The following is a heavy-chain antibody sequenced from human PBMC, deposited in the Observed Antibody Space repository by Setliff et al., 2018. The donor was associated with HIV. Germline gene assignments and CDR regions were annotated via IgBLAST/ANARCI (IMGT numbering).Heavy chain of an antibody. CDR1: GGSISSGGYF. CDR3: ARRHTAFDP. D-gene: IGHD5-18*01. V-gene: IGHV4-39*01. Sequence: PSETRSLTCTVAGGSISSGGYFWGWIRQPPEKGLEWIGSIYYSGSTYYNPSLKSRVTIAIVTSRNPFSLNLTSVTAADTAMYYCARRHTAFDPWGQGTLVTVSS. CDR2: IYYSGST. J-gene: IGHJ5*02.